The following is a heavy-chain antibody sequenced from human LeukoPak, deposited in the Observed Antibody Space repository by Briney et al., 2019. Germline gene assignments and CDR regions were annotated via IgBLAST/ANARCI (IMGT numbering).Heavy chain of an antibody. V-gene: IGHV1-18*01. Sequence: ASVKVSCKASGYTFTSYGISWVRQAPEQGLEWMGWISNYGDNTNYVQKFQGRVTMTMDTSTSTAYMELRSLRSDDTALYYCARSLYCSGGTCYSSFIDYWGQGTLVTVSS. J-gene: IGHJ4*02. CDR2: ISNYGDNT. CDR1: GYTFTSYG. D-gene: IGHD2-15*01. CDR3: ARSLYCSGGTCYSSFIDY.